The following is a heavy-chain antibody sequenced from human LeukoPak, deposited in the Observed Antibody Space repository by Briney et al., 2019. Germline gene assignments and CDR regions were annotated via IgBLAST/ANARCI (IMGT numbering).Heavy chain of an antibody. V-gene: IGHV3-15*01. J-gene: IGHJ4*02. CDR1: GFTFSNAW. CDR2: IKSKTDGGTT. D-gene: IGHD1-26*01. Sequence: GGSLRLSCAASGFTFSNAWMSWVRQAPGKGLEWVCRIKSKTDGGTTDYAAPVKGRFTISRDDSKNTLYLQMNSLKTEDTAVYYCTTESVVGAYYSPPFDYWGQGTLVTVSS. CDR3: TTESVVGAYYSPPFDY.